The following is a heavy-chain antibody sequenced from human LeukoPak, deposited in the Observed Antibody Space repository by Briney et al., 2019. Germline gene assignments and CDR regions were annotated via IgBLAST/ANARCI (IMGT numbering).Heavy chain of an antibody. J-gene: IGHJ4*02. CDR2: IKQDGSEK. CDR3: ARAPYGDYLYFDY. D-gene: IGHD4-17*01. CDR1: GFTFSSYW. Sequence: GALRLSCAASGFTFSSYWMSWVRPAPGKGLEWVANIKQDGSEKYYVDSVKGRFTISRDNAKNSLYLQMNSLRAEDTAVYYCARAPYGDYLYFDYWGQGTLVTVSS. V-gene: IGHV3-7*01.